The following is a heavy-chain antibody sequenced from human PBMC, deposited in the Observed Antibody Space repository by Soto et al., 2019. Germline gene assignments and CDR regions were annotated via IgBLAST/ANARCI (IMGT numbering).Heavy chain of an antibody. J-gene: IGHJ6*02. CDR1: GYNFISHS. CDR2: ISAYNGNT. V-gene: IGHV1-18*01. CDR3: ARGAFCGGAPGCRDMDV. Sequence: QIQLVQSGGEVKKPGASVKVSCKSSGYNFISHSITWVRQAPGQGLEWMGRISAYNGNTNHAQKFQVRPAMTTDTATSTAYRELSSLRSDDTAVYYCARGAFCGGAPGCRDMDVWGQGTTVTVSS. D-gene: IGHD2-21*01.